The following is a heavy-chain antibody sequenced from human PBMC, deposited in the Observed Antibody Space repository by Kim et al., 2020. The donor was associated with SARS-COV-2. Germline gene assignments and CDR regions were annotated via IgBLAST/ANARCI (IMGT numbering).Heavy chain of an antibody. Sequence: GGSLRLSCAASGFTFSSYGMHWVRQAPGKGLEWVAVISYDGSNKYYADSVKGRFTISRDNSKNTLYLQMNSLRAEDTAVYYCAKDTGRGGWYGGYYGMDVWGQGTTVTVSS. CDR1: GFTFSSYG. V-gene: IGHV3-30*18. J-gene: IGHJ6*02. CDR2: ISYDGSNK. CDR3: AKDTGRGGWYGGYYGMDV. D-gene: IGHD6-19*01.